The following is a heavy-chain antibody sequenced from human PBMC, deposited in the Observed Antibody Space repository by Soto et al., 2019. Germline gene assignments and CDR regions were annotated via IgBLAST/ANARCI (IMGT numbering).Heavy chain of an antibody. CDR3: SRDCXCGLGYCTNGACFPNDF. J-gene: IGHJ4*02. CDR2: VRTYAYGETT. Sequence: GGSLRLSCTTSGFTFGYYAMSWFRQTPGKGLEWVGFVRTYAYGETTEYAASVKGRLTVGRDNSRSTAYLHMSSLKTEDTAVYFCSRDCXCGLGYCTNGACFPNDFWGQGTLVTVSS. D-gene: IGHD2-8*01. V-gene: IGHV3-49*03. CDR1: GFTFGYYA.